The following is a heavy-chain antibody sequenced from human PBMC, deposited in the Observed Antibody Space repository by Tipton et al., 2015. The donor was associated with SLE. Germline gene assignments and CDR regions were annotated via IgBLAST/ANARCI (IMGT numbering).Heavy chain of an antibody. D-gene: IGHD1-20*01. CDR2: IHYDGSNK. CDR1: GFTFSSYG. CDR3: ARPAGDNWNDPGYYYMDV. Sequence: SLRLSCAASGFTFSSYGMHWVRQAPGKGLEWVAYIHYDGSNKYYADSVKGRFTISRDNSKNTLYLQMNSLRAEDTAVYYCARPAGDNWNDPGYYYMDVWGKGTTVTVSS. J-gene: IGHJ6*03. V-gene: IGHV3-30*19.